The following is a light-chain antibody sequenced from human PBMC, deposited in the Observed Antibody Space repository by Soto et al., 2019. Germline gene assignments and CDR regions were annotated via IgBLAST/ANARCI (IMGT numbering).Light chain of an antibody. CDR2: GNN. J-gene: IGLJ3*02. CDR3: QSYDSSLSGSV. V-gene: IGLV1-40*01. Sequence: QSALTQPPSVSGAPGQRVTISCTGSSTNIGAGYDVHWYQQLPGTAPKLLIFGNNDRPSGVPDRFSGSKSGTSASLAITGLQAEDEVDYYCQSYDSSLSGSVFGGGTKLTVL. CDR1: STNIGAGYD.